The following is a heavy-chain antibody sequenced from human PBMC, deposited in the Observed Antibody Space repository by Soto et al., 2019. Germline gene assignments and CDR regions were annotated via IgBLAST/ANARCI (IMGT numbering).Heavy chain of an antibody. CDR2: ISSNGGST. CDR3: VRSGYSYGNGLDY. J-gene: IGHJ4*02. D-gene: IGHD5-18*01. V-gene: IGHV3-64D*08. Sequence: GGSLRLSCSASGFTFSSYAMHWVRQAPGKGPEYVSAISSNGGSTYYADSVKGRFTISRDNSKNTLYLQMSSLRAEDTAVYYCVRSGYSYGNGLDYWGQGTLVTVSS. CDR1: GFTFSSYA.